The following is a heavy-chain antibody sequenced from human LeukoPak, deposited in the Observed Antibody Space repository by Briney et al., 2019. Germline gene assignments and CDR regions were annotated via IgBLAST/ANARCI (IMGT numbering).Heavy chain of an antibody. D-gene: IGHD5-12*01. Sequence: GGSLRLSCVVSRFPFSIYEVNWVRQAPGKGLEWVSNIHSSGTVKYYSDSVKGRFSISRDNAKSSLYLQMNSLRVEDTAVYYCALLTVASDFDYWGQGALVTVSS. CDR3: ALLTVASDFDY. J-gene: IGHJ4*02. CDR1: RFPFSIYE. V-gene: IGHV3-48*03. CDR2: IHSSGTVK.